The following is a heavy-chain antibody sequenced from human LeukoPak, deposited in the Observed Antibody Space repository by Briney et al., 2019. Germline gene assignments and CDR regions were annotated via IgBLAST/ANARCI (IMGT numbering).Heavy chain of an antibody. CDR3: ARVLGSGYSDY. V-gene: IGHV4-59*01. CDR2: IYSRGST. J-gene: IGHJ4*02. Sequence: PSETLSLTCTVSGGSISSYYGSWIRQPPGKELEWLGYIYSRGSTNSNPSLKSRVTVSVDTSKKQFSLKLSSVTAADTAVYYCARVLGSGYSDYWGQGTLVTVTS. D-gene: IGHD2-15*01. CDR1: GGSISSYY.